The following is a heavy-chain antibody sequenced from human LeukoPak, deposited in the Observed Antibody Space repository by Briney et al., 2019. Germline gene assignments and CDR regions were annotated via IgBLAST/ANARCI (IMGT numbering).Heavy chain of an antibody. V-gene: IGHV1-69*04. CDR1: GGTFSSYA. Sequence: SVKVSCKASGGTFSSYAISWVRQAPGQGLEWMGRIIPILGIANYAQKFQGRVTITADKSTSTAYMELSSLRSEDTAVYYCARSDHGDYIDYWGQGTLVTVSS. J-gene: IGHJ4*02. D-gene: IGHD4-17*01. CDR2: IIPILGIA. CDR3: ARSDHGDYIDY.